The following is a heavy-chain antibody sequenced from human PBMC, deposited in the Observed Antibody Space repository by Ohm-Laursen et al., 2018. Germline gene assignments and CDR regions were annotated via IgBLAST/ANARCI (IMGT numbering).Heavy chain of an antibody. Sequence: SLRLSCAASGFTFSEHYMDWVRQDPGKGLEWVGRIRDKGNSDTTSYAPSVKGRLTISRDDSRNLVYLQMNSLKTDDSAIYYCMRGLYWHSGTGNYWGQGTRVTVSS. CDR2: IRDKGNSDTT. CDR3: MRGLYWHSGTGNY. V-gene: IGHV3-72*01. J-gene: IGHJ4*02. D-gene: IGHD2-15*01. CDR1: GFTFSEHY.